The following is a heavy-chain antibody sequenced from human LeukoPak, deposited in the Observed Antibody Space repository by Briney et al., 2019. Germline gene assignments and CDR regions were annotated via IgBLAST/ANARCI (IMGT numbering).Heavy chain of an antibody. CDR3: VKRIQSALAAGY. CDR1: GFIFSNYA. CDR2: ISGSGGNT. D-gene: IGHD5-18*01. J-gene: IGHJ4*02. V-gene: IGHV3-23*01. Sequence: GGSLRLSCAASGFIFSNYALSWVRQAPGKGLEWVSDISGSGGNTYYAQSVRGRFTISRDNSKNTLYLQMNSLSAGDTAIYYCVKRIQSALAAGYWGQGALVTVSS.